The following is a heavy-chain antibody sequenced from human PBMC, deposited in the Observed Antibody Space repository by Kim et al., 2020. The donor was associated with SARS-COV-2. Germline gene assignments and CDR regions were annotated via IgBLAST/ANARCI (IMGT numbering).Heavy chain of an antibody. D-gene: IGHD6-13*01. J-gene: IGHJ6*02. V-gene: IGHV3-74*01. CDR3: ARAGYSSSFYGMDV. Sequence: HSVQRLFTISRHNAKNTLYLQMNRLRAEDTAVYYCARAGYSSSFYGMDVWAQGTTVTVSS.